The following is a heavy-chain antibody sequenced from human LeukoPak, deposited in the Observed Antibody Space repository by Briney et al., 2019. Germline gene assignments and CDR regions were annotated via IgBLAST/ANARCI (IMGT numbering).Heavy chain of an antibody. CDR1: GFTFSDYY. CDR3: AREVVPAAKGVGFDP. J-gene: IGHJ5*02. Sequence: GGSLRLSCAASGFTFSDYYMSWIRQAPGKGLEWVSYISSSGSTIYYADSVKGRFTISRGNAKNSLYLQMNSLRAEDTAVYYCAREVVPAAKGVGFDPWGQGTLVTVSS. CDR2: ISSSGSTI. V-gene: IGHV3-11*01. D-gene: IGHD2-2*01.